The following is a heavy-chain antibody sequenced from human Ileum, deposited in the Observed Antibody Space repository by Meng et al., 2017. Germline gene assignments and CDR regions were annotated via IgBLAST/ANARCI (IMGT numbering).Heavy chain of an antibody. D-gene: IGHD1-14*01. CDR2: IYESGTT. CDR3: ARVSYNKGSPKFDS. V-gene: IGHV4-4*02. Sequence: QVQVQEPGPGMGKPSGTLSLSCAVSGDSIRNGNWWSWVRQPPGKGLEWIGEIYESGTTNYNPSLKSRVTISVDKSKNEFSLKLSSVTAADTALYYCARVSYNKGSPKFDSWGQGTLVTVSS. CDR1: GDSIRNGNW. J-gene: IGHJ4*02.